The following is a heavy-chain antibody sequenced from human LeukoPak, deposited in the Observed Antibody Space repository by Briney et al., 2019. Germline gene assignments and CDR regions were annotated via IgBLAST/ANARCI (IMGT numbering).Heavy chain of an antibody. J-gene: IGHJ4*02. CDR1: GGSISSGDYC. D-gene: IGHD3-10*01. V-gene: IGHV4-30-4*01. CDR3: AGRPDASGSYSLDY. CDR2: IYHSGST. Sequence: SQTLSLTCTVSGGSISSGDYCWSWIRQPPGKGLEWIGSIYHSGSTCYNPSLKSRVTISVDTSKNQFSLKLSSVTAADTAVYYCAGRPDASGSYSLDYWGQGTLVTVSS.